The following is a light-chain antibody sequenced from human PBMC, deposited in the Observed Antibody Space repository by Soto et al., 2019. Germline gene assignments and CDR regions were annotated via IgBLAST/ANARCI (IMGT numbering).Light chain of an antibody. CDR3: QQHST. CDR2: KAS. V-gene: IGKV1-5*03. Sequence: DIQMTQSPSALSLSVGDRVTITCRGSQGISSWLAWYQQKPGKAHRHLIYKASSLASGVPSRFSGSGSGTEFTLTNSGLQAEDVATYHCQQHSTFGQGTKVEI. J-gene: IGKJ1*01. CDR1: QGISSW.